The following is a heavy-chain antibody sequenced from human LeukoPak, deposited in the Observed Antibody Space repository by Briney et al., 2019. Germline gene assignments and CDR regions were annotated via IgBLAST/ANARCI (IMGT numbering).Heavy chain of an antibody. J-gene: IGHJ4*02. CDR2: INHSGST. CDR3: ARAQTWYYYANPLDY. V-gene: IGHV4-34*01. CDR1: GGSFSGYY. D-gene: IGHD3-10*01. Sequence: SETLSLTCAVYGGSFSGYYWSWIRQPPGKGLEWIGEINHSGSTNYNPSLKSRVTISVDTSKNQFSLKLSSVTAADTAVYYCARAQTWYYYANPLDYWGQGTLVTVSS.